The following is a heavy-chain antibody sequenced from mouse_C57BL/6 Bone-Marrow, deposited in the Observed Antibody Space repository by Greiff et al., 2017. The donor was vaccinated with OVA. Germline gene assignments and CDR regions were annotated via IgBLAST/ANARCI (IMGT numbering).Heavy chain of an antibody. Sequence: QVQLQQPGAELVRPGSSVTLSCKASGYTFTSYWMHWVKQRPIQGLEWIGNIDPSDSETHYNQKFKDKATLTVDKSSRTAYMQLSSLTSEDSAVYYGARGPPCYYGRSYRYFDVWGTGTTVTVSS. CDR3: ARGPPCYYGRSYRYFDV. D-gene: IGHD1-1*01. J-gene: IGHJ1*03. CDR2: IDPSDSET. CDR1: GYTFTSYW. V-gene: IGHV1-52*01.